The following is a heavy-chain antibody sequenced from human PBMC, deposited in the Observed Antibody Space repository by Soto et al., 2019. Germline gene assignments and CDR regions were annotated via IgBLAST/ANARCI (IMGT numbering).Heavy chain of an antibody. J-gene: IGHJ4*02. CDR2: ISVYHGNT. D-gene: IGHD5-12*01. V-gene: IGHV1-18*04. CDR3: ARGKWLQLGPDY. CDR1: GYNFLNYG. Sequence: ASVKVSCKTSGYNFLNYGMSWVRQAPGQGPEWMGWISVYHGNTIYAQNFQGRVTMTTDTSTSTAYMELTSLRSDDTAIYYCARGKWLQLGPDYWGLGTLVTVSS.